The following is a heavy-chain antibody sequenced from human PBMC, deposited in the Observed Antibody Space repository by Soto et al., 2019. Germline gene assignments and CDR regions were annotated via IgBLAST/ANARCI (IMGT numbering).Heavy chain of an antibody. V-gene: IGHV5-51*01. D-gene: IGHD6-13*01. CDR3: AFPYSNRGHGMDV. CDR2: IYPGDSDT. CDR1: GYSFTSYW. J-gene: IGHJ6*02. Sequence: PGESLKISCKGSGYSFTSYWIGWVRQMPGKGLEWMGIIYPGDSDTRYSPSFQGQVTISADKSISTAYLQWSSLKASDTAMYYCAFPYSNRGHGMDVWGQGTKVTVSS.